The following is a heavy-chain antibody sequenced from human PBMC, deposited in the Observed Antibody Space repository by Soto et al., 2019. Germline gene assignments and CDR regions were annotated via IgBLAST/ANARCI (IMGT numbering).Heavy chain of an antibody. J-gene: IGHJ6*02. V-gene: IGHV1-69*13. CDR3: ASGSWGYCSGGSCYDYYYGMDV. D-gene: IGHD2-15*01. CDR1: GGTFSSYA. Sequence: ASVKVSCKASGGTFSSYAISWVRQAPGQGLEWMGGIIPIFGTANYAQKFQGRVTITADESTGTAYMELSSLRSEDTAVYYCASGSWGYCSGGSCYDYYYGMDVWGQGTTVTVSS. CDR2: IIPIFGTA.